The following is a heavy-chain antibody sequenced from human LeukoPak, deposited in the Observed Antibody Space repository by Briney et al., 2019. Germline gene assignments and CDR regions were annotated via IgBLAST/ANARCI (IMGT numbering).Heavy chain of an antibody. CDR3: ASSTVTTPFDY. Sequence: SETLSLTCAVYGGSFSGYYWSWIRQPPGKGLEWIGEINRSGSTNYNPSLKSRVTISVDTSKNQFSLKLSSVTAADTAVYYCASSTVTTPFDYWGQGTLVTVSS. CDR2: INRSGST. D-gene: IGHD4-17*01. J-gene: IGHJ4*02. CDR1: GGSFSGYY. V-gene: IGHV4-34*01.